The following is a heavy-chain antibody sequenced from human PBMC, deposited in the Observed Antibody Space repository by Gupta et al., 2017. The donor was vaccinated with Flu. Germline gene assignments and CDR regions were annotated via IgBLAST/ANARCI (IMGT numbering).Heavy chain of an antibody. V-gene: IGHV4-39*01. J-gene: IGHJ5*02. D-gene: IGHD3-16*01. CDR1: ISSRSYY. CDR2: IYYSGST. Sequence: ISSRSYYWGWIRQPPGKGLEWIGSIYYSGSTYYNPSLKSRVTISVDTSKNQFSLKLSSVTAADTAVYYCASHYDSISFDPWGQGTLVTVSS. CDR3: ASHYDSISFDP.